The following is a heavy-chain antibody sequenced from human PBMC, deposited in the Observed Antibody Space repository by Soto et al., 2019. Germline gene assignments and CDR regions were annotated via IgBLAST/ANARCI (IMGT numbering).Heavy chain of an antibody. V-gene: IGHV4-59*01. CDR2: IYYSGST. CDR3: AREKLYYGTDV. J-gene: IGHJ6*02. Sequence: SETLSLTCTVSGGSISSYYWSWIRQPPGKGLEWIGYIYYSGSTNYNPSLKSRVTISVDTSKNQFSLKLSSVTAADTAVYYCAREKLYYGTDVWGQGTTVTVSS. CDR1: GGSISSYY.